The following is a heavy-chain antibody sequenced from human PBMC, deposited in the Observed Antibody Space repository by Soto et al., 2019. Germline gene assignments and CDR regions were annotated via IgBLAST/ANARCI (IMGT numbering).Heavy chain of an antibody. J-gene: IGHJ4*02. CDR3: ARDSAVSDY. V-gene: IGHV3-21*01. D-gene: IGHD3-16*01. CDR2: ISSSSSYI. CDR1: GVSFSIYS. Sequence: PAGALGLSCADCGVSFSIYSVNWVRQAPGKGLEWVSSISSSSSYIYYADSVKGRFTISRDNAKNSLYLQMNSLRAEDTAVYYCARDSAVSDYWGQGTLVTVSS.